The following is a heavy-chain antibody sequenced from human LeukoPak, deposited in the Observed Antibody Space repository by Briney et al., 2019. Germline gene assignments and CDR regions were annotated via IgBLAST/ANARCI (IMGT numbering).Heavy chain of an antibody. CDR1: GGSISSSSYY. D-gene: IGHD6-13*01. CDR3: ASAEPSGYSSSWPFDY. V-gene: IGHV4-39*07. CDR2: IYYSGST. Sequence: PSETLSLTCTVSGGSISSSSYYWGWIREPPGKGLEWIGSIYYSGSTYYNPSLKSRVTISVDTSKNQFSLKLSSVTAADTAVYYCASAEPSGYSSSWPFDYWGQGTLVTVSS. J-gene: IGHJ4*02.